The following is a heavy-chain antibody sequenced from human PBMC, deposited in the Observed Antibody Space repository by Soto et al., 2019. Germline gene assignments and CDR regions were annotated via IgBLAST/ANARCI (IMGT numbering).Heavy chain of an antibody. V-gene: IGHV3-23*01. J-gene: IGHJ4*02. CDR2: ISGSGGST. CDR3: AKDVSEQWLVAGFDY. D-gene: IGHD6-19*01. Sequence: GGSLRLSCAASGFTFSSYAMSWVRQAPGKGLEWVSAISGSGGSTYYADSVKGRFTISRDNSKNTLYLQMNSLRAEDTAVYYCAKDVSEQWLVAGFDYWGQGTLVTVSS. CDR1: GFTFSSYA.